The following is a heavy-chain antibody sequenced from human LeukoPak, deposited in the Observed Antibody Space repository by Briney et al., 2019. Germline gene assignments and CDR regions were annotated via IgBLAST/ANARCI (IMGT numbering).Heavy chain of an antibody. CDR1: GFTFTSYG. CDR2: ISAYNGNT. D-gene: IGHD6-13*01. CDR3: ARDDDSSSQTH. V-gene: IGHV1-18*01. J-gene: IGHJ4*02. Sequence: ASVKVSCKASGFTFTSYGICWVRQAPGRGLEWMGWISAYNGNTNYAQKLQRRVTLTTETSTSTAYMELSSLRSEDTAVYYCARDDDSSSQTHWGPGTLVTVSS.